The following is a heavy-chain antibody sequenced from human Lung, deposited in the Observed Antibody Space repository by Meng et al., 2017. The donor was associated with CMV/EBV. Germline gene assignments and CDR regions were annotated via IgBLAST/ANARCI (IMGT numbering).Heavy chain of an antibody. D-gene: IGHD6-19*01. CDR2: ISAVIDNT. J-gene: IGHJ4*02. Sequence: GGSLRLSCAASGFTFNKYAMTWDRQAPGKGLEWVSIISAVIDNTYYADSVKGRFTLSRDNSMNTLYLQMHSLRAEDTAIYFCAKGLGTTGWYSPLDSWGRGTLVTVSS. CDR1: GFTFNKYA. CDR3: AKGLGTTGWYSPLDS. V-gene: IGHV3-23*01.